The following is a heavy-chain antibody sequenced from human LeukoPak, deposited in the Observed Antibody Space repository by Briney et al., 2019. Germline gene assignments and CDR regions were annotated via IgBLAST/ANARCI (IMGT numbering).Heavy chain of an antibody. D-gene: IGHD3-3*01. CDR1: GFTVSSNY. J-gene: IGHJ3*02. CDR3: AKELARITIFGVVNAFDI. V-gene: IGHV3-53*05. CDR2: IYSGGST. Sequence: GGSLRLSCAASGFTVSSNYMSWVRQAPGKGLEWVSVIYSGGSTYYADSVKGRFTISRDNSKNTLYLQMNSLRAEDTAVYYCAKELARITIFGVVNAFDIWGQGTMVTVSS.